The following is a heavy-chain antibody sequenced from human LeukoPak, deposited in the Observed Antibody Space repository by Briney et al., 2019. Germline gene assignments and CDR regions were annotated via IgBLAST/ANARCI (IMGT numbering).Heavy chain of an antibody. J-gene: IGHJ4*02. CDR3: TRRYFEY. CDR1: GFTFSDYA. CDR2: IKEDGSEK. Sequence: GGSLRLSCAASGFTFSDYAMSWVHQAPAKGLEWVANIKEDGSEKFYVDSMKGRFTISRDNAKNSLYLQMNSLRAEDTAIYYCTRRYFEYWGQGILVAVSS. V-gene: IGHV3-7*01.